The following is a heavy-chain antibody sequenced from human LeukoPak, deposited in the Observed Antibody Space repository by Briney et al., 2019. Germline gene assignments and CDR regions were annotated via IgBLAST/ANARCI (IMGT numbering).Heavy chain of an antibody. D-gene: IGHD2-2*01. V-gene: IGHV4-61*02. J-gene: IGHJ4*02. Sequence: PSETLSLTCTVSGGSISSGSYYWSWIRQPAGKGLEWIGRIYTSGSTNYNPSLKSRVTISVDTSKNQFSLKLSSVTAADTAVYYCAREGGYCSSTSCYSYYFDYWGQGTLVTVSS. CDR3: AREGGYCSSTSCYSYYFDY. CDR2: IYTSGST. CDR1: GGSISSGSYY.